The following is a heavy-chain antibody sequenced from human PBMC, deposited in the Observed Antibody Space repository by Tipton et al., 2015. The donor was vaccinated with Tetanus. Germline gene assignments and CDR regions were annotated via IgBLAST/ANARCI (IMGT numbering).Heavy chain of an antibody. J-gene: IGHJ4*02. Sequence: QLVQSRGGLIQPGGSLRLSCAASGFTVSSNYMSWVRQAPGKGLEWVSVIYSGGSTYYADSVKGRFTISRDNSKNTLYLQMNSLRAEDTAVYYCARGYYYGSGSYYNPPFFDYWGQGTLVTVSS. CDR3: ARGYYYGSGSYYNPPFFDY. V-gene: IGHV3-53*01. D-gene: IGHD3-10*01. CDR2: IYSGGST. CDR1: GFTVSSNY.